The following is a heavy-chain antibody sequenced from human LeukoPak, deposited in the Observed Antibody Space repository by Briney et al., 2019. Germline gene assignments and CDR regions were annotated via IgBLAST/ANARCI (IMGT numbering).Heavy chain of an antibody. Sequence: GGALRLSCAASGFTFSNAWMSWVRHSPEKGLEWVGRIKSKTDGGTTDYAAPVKGRFTISRDDSKNTLYLQMNSLKTEDTAVYYCTSVYSSGWYGWDFDYWGQGTLVTVSS. V-gene: IGHV3-15*01. D-gene: IGHD6-19*01. CDR2: IKSKTDGGTT. CDR3: TSVYSSGWYGWDFDY. CDR1: GFTFSNAW. J-gene: IGHJ4*02.